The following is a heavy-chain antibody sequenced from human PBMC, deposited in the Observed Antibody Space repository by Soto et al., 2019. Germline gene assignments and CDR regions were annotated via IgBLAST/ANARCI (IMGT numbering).Heavy chain of an antibody. J-gene: IGHJ6*02. Sequence: ASVKVSCKASGYTFTGYYMHWVRQAPGQGLEWMGWINPNSGGTNYAQKFQGRVTMTRVTSISTAYMELSRLRSDDTAVYYCARVGSSSVDYYYGMDVWGQGTTVTVSS. CDR2: INPNSGGT. D-gene: IGHD6-6*01. V-gene: IGHV1-2*02. CDR3: ARVGSSSVDYYYGMDV. CDR1: GYTFTGYY.